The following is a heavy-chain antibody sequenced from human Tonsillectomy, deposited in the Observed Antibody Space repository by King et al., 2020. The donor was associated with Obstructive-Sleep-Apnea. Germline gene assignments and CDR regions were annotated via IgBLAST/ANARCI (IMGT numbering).Heavy chain of an antibody. Sequence: VQLVESGGGLVQPGGSLRLSCAASGFTFSSYAMTWVRQTPGKGLEWVSAISGSGGSTYYADSVKGRFTISRDNSKNTLYLQMNSLRAEDTAIYYCANFLSRELEYFDYWGQGTLVTVSS. D-gene: IGHD1-26*01. CDR3: ANFLSRELEYFDY. CDR1: GFTFSSYA. CDR2: ISGSGGST. J-gene: IGHJ4*02. V-gene: IGHV3-23*04.